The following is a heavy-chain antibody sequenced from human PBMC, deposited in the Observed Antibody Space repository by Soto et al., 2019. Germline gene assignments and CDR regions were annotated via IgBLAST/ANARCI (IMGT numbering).Heavy chain of an antibody. CDR2: IYWNDEK. Sequence: SGPTLVNPTQTLTLTCTFSGFSLSTSGVSVGWIRQPPGKALEWVALIYWNDEKSYSPSLKSRLTITKDTSKNQVVLSMTNMDPVDTATYYCAWYNHNWFDPWGQGTLVTISS. V-gene: IGHV2-5*01. CDR3: AWYNHNWFDP. J-gene: IGHJ5*02. CDR1: GFSLSTSGVS. D-gene: IGHD1-1*01.